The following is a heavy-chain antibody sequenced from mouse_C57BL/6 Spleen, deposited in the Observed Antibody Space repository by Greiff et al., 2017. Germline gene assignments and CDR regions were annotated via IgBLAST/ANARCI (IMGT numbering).Heavy chain of an antibody. J-gene: IGHJ4*01. Sequence: LQESGPGLVAPSQSLSITCTVSGFSLTSYAISWVRQPPGKGLEWLGVIWTGGGTNYNSALKSRLSISKDNSKSQVFLKMNSLQTDDTARYYCARRTGGSSYDYAMDYWGQGTSVTVSS. V-gene: IGHV2-9-1*01. CDR3: ARRTGGSSYDYAMDY. CDR1: GFSLTSYA. CDR2: IWTGGGT. D-gene: IGHD1-1*01.